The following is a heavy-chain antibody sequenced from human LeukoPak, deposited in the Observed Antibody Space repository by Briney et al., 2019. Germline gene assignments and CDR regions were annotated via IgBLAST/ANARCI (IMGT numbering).Heavy chain of an antibody. V-gene: IGHV3-30-3*01. CDR2: ISYDGSNK. CDR1: GFTFSSYA. Sequence: PGGSLRLSCAASGFTFSSYAMHWVRQAPGKGLEWVAVISYDGSNKYYADSVKGRFTISRDNSKNTLYLQMNSLRAEDTAVYYCARDGQQPPLKYFQHWGQGTLVTVSS. CDR3: ARDGQQPPLKYFQH. J-gene: IGHJ1*01. D-gene: IGHD6-13*01.